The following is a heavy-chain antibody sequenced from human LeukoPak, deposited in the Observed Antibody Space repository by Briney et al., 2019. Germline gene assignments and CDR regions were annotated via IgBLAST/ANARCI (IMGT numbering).Heavy chain of an antibody. CDR3: ARIHCGHSGSVCYNH. CDR2: ISHTEGT. Sequence: SQTLSLTCGVFGVSINDYYWGWIRQSPGKGLEWVGEISHTEGTRYNTSPESRVTVSVGTSENQLSLKLIFVTAADTAVYYCARIHCGHSGSVCYNHWGLGTLVTVSS. J-gene: IGHJ4*02. V-gene: IGHV4-34*01. CDR1: GVSINDYY. D-gene: IGHD3-9*01.